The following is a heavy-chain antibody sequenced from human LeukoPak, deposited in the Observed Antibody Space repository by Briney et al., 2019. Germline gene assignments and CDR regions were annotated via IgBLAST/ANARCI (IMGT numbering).Heavy chain of an antibody. V-gene: IGHV5-51*01. CDR2: IYPGDSDT. CDR3: ARLVSVGSGSYYKLAPYYFDY. Sequence: GESLKISCKGSGYSFTSYWIGWVRQMPGKGLEWMGIIYPGDSDTRYSPSFQGQVTISADKSISTAYLQWSSLKASDTAMYYCARLVSVGSGSYYKLAPYYFDYWGQGTLVTVSS. J-gene: IGHJ4*02. CDR1: GYSFTSYW. D-gene: IGHD3-10*01.